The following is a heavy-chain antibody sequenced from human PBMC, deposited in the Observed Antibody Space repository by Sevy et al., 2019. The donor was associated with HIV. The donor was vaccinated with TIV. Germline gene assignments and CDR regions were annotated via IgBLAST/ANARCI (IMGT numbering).Heavy chain of an antibody. CDR1: GYTFTGYY. Sequence: ASVKVSCKASGYTFTGYYMHWERQAPGQGLEWMGWINPNSAGTNYAQKFQGRVTMTRDTSISTAYMELSRLRSDDTAVYYCARLDILRYFDWLLGDYYGMDVWGQGTTGTVSS. CDR2: INPNSAGT. V-gene: IGHV1-2*02. D-gene: IGHD3-9*01. CDR3: ARLDILRYFDWLLGDYYGMDV. J-gene: IGHJ6*02.